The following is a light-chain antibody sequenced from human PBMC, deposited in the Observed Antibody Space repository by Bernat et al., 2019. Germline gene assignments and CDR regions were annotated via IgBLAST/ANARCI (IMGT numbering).Light chain of an antibody. CDR1: QNIATW. CDR2: EAS. V-gene: IGKV1-5*03. Sequence: DIQMTQSPSTLSASIGDRVSMTCRASQNIATWLVWYQQKPEKAPRLLIHEASTLQTGVPARFSGSGSGREFTLTISSLQPDDVATYYCQQFEAYPWTFGQGTKV. CDR3: QQFEAYPWT. J-gene: IGKJ1*01.